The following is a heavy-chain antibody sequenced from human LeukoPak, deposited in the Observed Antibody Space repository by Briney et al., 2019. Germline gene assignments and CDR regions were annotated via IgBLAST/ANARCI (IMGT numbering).Heavy chain of an antibody. V-gene: IGHV3-21*01. Sequence: GGSLRLSCAASGFTFSSLSMNWVRQAPGKGLEWVSSITSSSNYIHYADSVKGRFTISRDNAKNSLYLQMNSLRAEDTAVYYCTRDLAFYYYDSSGYFGAFDIWGQGTTFTVSS. D-gene: IGHD3-22*01. CDR3: TRDLAFYYYDSSGYFGAFDI. J-gene: IGHJ3*02. CDR2: ITSSSNYI. CDR1: GFTFSSLS.